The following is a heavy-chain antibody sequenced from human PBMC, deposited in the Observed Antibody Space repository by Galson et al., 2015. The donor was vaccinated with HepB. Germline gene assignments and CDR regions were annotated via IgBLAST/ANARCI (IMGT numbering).Heavy chain of an antibody. CDR3: ARASIRDFNAPTYTYWFDS. J-gene: IGHJ5*01. D-gene: IGHD2-2*02. CDR1: GDSVSNNGVT. Sequence: CAISGDSVSNNGVTWNWIRQSPSRGLEWLGRTYYRSKWYNDYPSSVKSRIVINPDTSKNQFSLQLNSVTPDDTAVYYCARASIRDFNAPTYTYWFDSWGQGNLVTVSS. V-gene: IGHV6-1*01. CDR2: TYYRSKWYN.